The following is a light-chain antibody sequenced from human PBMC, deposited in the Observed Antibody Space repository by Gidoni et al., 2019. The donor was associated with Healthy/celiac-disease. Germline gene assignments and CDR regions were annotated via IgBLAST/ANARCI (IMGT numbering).Light chain of an antibody. J-gene: IGKJ1*01. V-gene: IGKV1-39*01. Sequence: DIQITQSPSSLSASVGDRVPITCRASQSINTNLIWYQQKQGKAPNLLIYAASCLQSGVPSRFSGSGSGTDFTLTISRLQPEDSATYFCQLTYSAPQTFGQGTKVEIK. CDR2: AAS. CDR1: QSINTN. CDR3: QLTYSAPQT.